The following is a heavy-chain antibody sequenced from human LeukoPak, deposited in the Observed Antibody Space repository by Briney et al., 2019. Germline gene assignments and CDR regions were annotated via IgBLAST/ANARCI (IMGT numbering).Heavy chain of an antibody. CDR2: MNPNSGNT. D-gene: IGHD1-26*01. V-gene: IGHV1-8*03. CDR1: GYTFTSYD. CDR3: ARGGGIGPYYYYYYMDV. Sequence: AASVKVSCKASGYTFTSYDINWVRQATGLGLEWMGWMNPNSGNTGYAQKFQGRVTITRNTSISTAYMELSSLRSEDTAVYYCARGGGIGPYYYYYYMDVWGHGTTVTVSS. J-gene: IGHJ6*03.